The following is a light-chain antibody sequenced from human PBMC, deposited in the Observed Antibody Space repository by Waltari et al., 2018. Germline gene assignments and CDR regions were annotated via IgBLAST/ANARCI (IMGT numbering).Light chain of an antibody. CDR3: SSYMDSSTLEL. V-gene: IGLV2-14*03. CDR1: SSDIGGYNY. Sequence: QSALTQPASVSGSPGQSITISCTGTSSDIGGYNYVSWHQQVPGKAPKLMIFDVSNRPSGVSSRFSGSKSGNTASLTISGLQAEDEADYFCSSYMDSSTLELFGGGTSLTVL. J-gene: IGLJ2*01. CDR2: DVS.